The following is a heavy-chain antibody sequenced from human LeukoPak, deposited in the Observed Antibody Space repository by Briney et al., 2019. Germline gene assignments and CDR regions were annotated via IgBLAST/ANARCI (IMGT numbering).Heavy chain of an antibody. Sequence: SETLSLTCAVYGGSFSGYYWSWIRQPPGKGLEWIGEINHSGSANYNPSLKSRVTLSIDKSKNQFSLNLNSVTAADTAVYYCARARRDSGFYKVDYWGQGTLVTVSS. D-gene: IGHD3-3*01. V-gene: IGHV4-34*01. CDR3: ARARRDSGFYKVDY. J-gene: IGHJ4*02. CDR1: GGSFSGYY. CDR2: INHSGSA.